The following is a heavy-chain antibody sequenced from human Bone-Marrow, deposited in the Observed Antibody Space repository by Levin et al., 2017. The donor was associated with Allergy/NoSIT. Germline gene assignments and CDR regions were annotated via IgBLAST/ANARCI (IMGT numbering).Heavy chain of an antibody. CDR1: GGSITRNNYY. D-gene: IGHD6-13*01. CDR3: ASLIAAAGTNYFNY. CDR2: IGYDGST. J-gene: IGHJ4*02. Sequence: SETLSLTCTVSGGSITRNNYYWAWIRQPPGKGLEWIATIGYDGSTYYNPSLKRRVIITLDTPESQFSLKLSSVTAADTAVYFCASLIAAAGTNYFNYWGQGILVTVSS. V-gene: IGHV4-39*01.